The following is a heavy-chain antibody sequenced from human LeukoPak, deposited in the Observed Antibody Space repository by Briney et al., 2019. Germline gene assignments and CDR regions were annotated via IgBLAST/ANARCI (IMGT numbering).Heavy chain of an antibody. V-gene: IGHV3-7*01. Sequence: GGSLRLSCAASGFTFSSYWMSWVRQAPGKGLERVANIKQDGSEKYYVDSVKGRFTISRDNAKNSLHLQMNSLRAEDTAVYYCARGGSGTDTPYYFDYWGQGTLVTVSS. J-gene: IGHJ4*02. CDR3: ARGGSGTDTPYYFDY. D-gene: IGHD3-10*01. CDR2: IKQDGSEK. CDR1: GFTFSSYW.